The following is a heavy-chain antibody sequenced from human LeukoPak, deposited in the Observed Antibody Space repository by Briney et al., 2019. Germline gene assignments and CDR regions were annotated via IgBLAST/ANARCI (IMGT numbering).Heavy chain of an antibody. CDR2: ISSSSSCI. CDR1: GFTFSSYS. CDR3: ARDPDRAADITIFGVVIPNYYYYGMDV. Sequence: PGGSLRLSCAASGFTFSSYSMNWVRQAPGKGLEWVSSISSSSSCIYYADSVKGRFTISRDNAKNSLYLQMNSLRAEDTAVYYCARDPDRAADITIFGVVIPNYYYYGMDVWGQGTTVTVSS. D-gene: IGHD3-3*01. V-gene: IGHV3-21*01. J-gene: IGHJ6*02.